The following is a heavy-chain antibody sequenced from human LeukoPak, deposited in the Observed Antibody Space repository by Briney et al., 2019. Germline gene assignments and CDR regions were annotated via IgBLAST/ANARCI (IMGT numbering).Heavy chain of an antibody. D-gene: IGHD1-26*01. CDR2: IDWDGGIT. J-gene: IGHJ4*02. V-gene: IGHV3-43*01. Sequence: GGSLRLSCAASGFTFEDFSMHWVRQVPGKGLEWISLIDWDGGITYYADSVKGRFTVSRDSSKSSLYLHLNSLTPEDTAFYYCAKDSFVATTSYLDSWGQGTLVTVSS. CDR3: AKDSFVATTSYLDS. CDR1: GFTFEDFS.